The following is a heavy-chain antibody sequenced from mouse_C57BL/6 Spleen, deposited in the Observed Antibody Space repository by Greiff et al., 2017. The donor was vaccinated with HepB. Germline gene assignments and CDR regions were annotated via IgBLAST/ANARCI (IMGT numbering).Heavy chain of an antibody. CDR3: AREGNWPDY. CDR1: GYSITSGYY. Sequence: VQLQESGPGLVKPSQSLSLTCSVTGYSITSGYYWNWIRQFPGNKLEWMGYISYDGSNNYNPSLKNRISITRDTSKNQFFLKLNSVTTEDTATYYCAREGNWPDYWGQGTTLTVSS. CDR2: ISYDGSN. V-gene: IGHV3-6*01. J-gene: IGHJ2*01. D-gene: IGHD4-1*01.